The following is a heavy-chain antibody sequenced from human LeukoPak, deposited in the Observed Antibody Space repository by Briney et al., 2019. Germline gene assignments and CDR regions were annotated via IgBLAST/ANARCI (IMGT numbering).Heavy chain of an antibody. D-gene: IGHD3-22*01. J-gene: IGHJ4*02. Sequence: SETLSLTCTVSSGSISSGGYYWSWIRQHPGKGLEWIGYIYYSGSTYYNPSLKSRVTISVDTSKNQFSLKLSSVTAADTAVYYCARDSYYDSSRSRWGQGTLVTVSS. CDR3: ARDSYYDSSRSR. CDR1: SGSISSGGYY. CDR2: IYYSGST. V-gene: IGHV4-31*03.